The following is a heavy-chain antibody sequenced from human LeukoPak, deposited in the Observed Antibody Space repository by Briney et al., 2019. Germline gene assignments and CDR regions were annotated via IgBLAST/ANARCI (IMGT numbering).Heavy chain of an antibody. J-gene: IGHJ5*02. Sequence: EVQLVESGGGLVQSGGSLRLSRAASGFTFSSYEMNWVRQAPGKGLEWVSYISSSGSTIYYADSVKGRFTISRDNAKNSLYLQMNSLRVEDTAVYYCARSAGTWFDPWGQGTLVTVSS. CDR3: ARSAGTWFDP. CDR1: GFTFSSYE. CDR2: ISSSGSTI. V-gene: IGHV3-48*03. D-gene: IGHD1-1*01.